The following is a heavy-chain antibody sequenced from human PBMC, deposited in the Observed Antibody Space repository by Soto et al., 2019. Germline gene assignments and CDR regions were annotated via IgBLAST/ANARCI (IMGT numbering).Heavy chain of an antibody. CDR2: IIPILGIA. CDR3: ARGYYDILTGYYRERFDY. J-gene: IGHJ4*02. CDR1: GGTFSCYT. V-gene: IGHV1-69*02. Sequence: GASVKVSCKASGGTFSCYTISWVRQAPGQGLEWMGRIIPILGIANYAQKFQGRVTITADKSTSTAYMELSSLRSEDTAVYYCARGYYDILTGYYRERFDYWGQGTLVTVSS. D-gene: IGHD3-9*01.